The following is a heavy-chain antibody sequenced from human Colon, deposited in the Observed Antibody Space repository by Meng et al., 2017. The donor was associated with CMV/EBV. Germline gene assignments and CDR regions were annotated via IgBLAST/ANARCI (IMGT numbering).Heavy chain of an antibody. CDR2: MSYDANNK. V-gene: IGHV3-30*03. D-gene: IGHD3-22*01. J-gene: IGHJ6*02. CDR3: ARPSSVAVIYYLGLDV. CDR1: GFMFSAYG. Sequence: GESLKISCATSGFMFSAYGIHWVRQSPGKGLEWVAAMSYDANNKYYAESVKGRFTISRDYSKNMHYLQMNSLRAEDTAVYFCARPSSVAVIYYLGLDVWGLGTTVTVSS.